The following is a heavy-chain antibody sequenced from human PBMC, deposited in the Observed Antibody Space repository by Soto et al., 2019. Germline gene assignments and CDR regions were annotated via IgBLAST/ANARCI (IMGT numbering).Heavy chain of an antibody. Sequence: SVKVSCKASGGTFSSYAISWVRQAPGQGLEWMGGIIPIFGTANYAQKFQGRVTITADESTSTAYMELSSLRSEDTAVYYCARDASSSDLYYYGMDVWGQGTTVTVSS. CDR3: ARDASSSDLYYYGMDV. V-gene: IGHV1-69*13. CDR1: GGTFSSYA. D-gene: IGHD6-6*01. J-gene: IGHJ6*02. CDR2: IIPIFGTA.